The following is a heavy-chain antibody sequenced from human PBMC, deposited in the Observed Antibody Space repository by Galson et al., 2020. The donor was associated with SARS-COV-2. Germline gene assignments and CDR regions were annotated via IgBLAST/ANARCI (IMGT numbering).Heavy chain of an antibody. CDR1: GLTFSNYW. D-gene: IGHD6-25*01. J-gene: IGHJ3*01. CDR2: IKQDGSDK. Sequence: QLGESLKISCSVSGLTFSNYWMSWVPKAPGKGPEWTANIKQDGSDKYYVATVRGRFTISRDNAKNSLYLQMNSLRAEDTALYYCRAADNGFDVWGQGTMVTVSS. CDR3: RAADNGFDV. V-gene: IGHV3-7*01.